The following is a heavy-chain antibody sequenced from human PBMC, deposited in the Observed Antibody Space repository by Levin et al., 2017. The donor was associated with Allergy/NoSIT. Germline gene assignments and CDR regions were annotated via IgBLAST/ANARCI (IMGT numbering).Heavy chain of an antibody. CDR2: IYYSGST. CDR1: GGSISSYY. Sequence: SETLSLTCTVSGGSISSYYWSWIRQPPGKGLEWIGYIYYSGSTNYNPSLKSRVTISVDTSKNQFSLKLSSVTAADTAVYYCARRSRAQNVPFDYWGQGTLVTVSS. J-gene: IGHJ4*02. V-gene: IGHV4-59*01. CDR3: ARRSRAQNVPFDY. D-gene: IGHD6-6*01.